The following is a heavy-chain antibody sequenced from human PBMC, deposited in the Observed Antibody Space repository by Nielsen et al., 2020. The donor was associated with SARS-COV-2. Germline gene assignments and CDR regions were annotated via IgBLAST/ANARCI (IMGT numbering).Heavy chain of an antibody. J-gene: IGHJ3*02. V-gene: IGHV4-59*12. CDR2: IYYSGST. D-gene: IGHD2-21*02. CDR1: GGSISSYY. Sequence: SETLSLTCTVSGGSISSYYWSWIRQPPGKGLEWIGYIYYSGSTNYNPSLKSRVTISVDTSKNQFSLKLSSVTAADTAVYYCARVQTENHIVVVTANAFDIWGQGTMVTVSS. CDR3: ARVQTENHIVVVTANAFDI.